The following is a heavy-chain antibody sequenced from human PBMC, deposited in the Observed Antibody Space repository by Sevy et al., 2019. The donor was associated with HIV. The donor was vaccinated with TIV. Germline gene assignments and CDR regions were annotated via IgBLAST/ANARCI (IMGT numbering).Heavy chain of an antibody. CDR3: ARYGRQIFGVVISHYMDV. D-gene: IGHD3-3*01. V-gene: IGHV3-30-3*01. Sequence: GGSLRLSCAASGFTFSSYAMHWVRQAPGKGLEWVAVISYDGSNKYYADSVKGRFTISRDNSKNTLYLQMNSLRAEDTAVYYCARYGRQIFGVVISHYMDVWGKGTTVTVSS. J-gene: IGHJ6*03. CDR1: GFTFSSYA. CDR2: ISYDGSNK.